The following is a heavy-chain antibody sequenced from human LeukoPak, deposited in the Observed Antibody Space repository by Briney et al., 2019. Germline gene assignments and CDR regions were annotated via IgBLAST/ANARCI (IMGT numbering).Heavy chain of an antibody. J-gene: IGHJ6*02. CDR3: ARALGSYYYYGMDV. CDR2: IYSSGTT. V-gene: IGHV4-59*08. CDR1: GGSISNYY. Sequence: SETLSLTCTVSGGSISNYYWSWVRQPPGKGLEWIAYIYSSGTTNYNPSLKGRVTISVDTSKNQFSLKLSSVTAADTAVYYCARALGSYYYYGMDVWGQGTTVTVSS.